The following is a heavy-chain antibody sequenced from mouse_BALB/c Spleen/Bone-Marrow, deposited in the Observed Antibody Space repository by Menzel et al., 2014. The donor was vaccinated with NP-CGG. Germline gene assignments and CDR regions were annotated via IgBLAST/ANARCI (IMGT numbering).Heavy chain of an antibody. CDR2: IWAGGST. CDR3: ARDYDEWFAY. Sequence: VQLVESGPGLVAPPQSLSITCTVSGFSLTSYGVHWVRQPPGKGLEWLGVIWAGGSTNYNSALMSRLSISKDNSKSQVFLKMSSLQTDDTAMYYCARDYDEWFAYWGQGTLVTVSA. CDR1: GFSLTSYG. D-gene: IGHD2-12*01. J-gene: IGHJ3*01. V-gene: IGHV2-9*02.